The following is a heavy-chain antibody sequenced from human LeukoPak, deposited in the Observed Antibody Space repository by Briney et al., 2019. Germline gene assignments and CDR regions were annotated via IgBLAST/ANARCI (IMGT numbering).Heavy chain of an antibody. CDR2: IYYSGST. CDR1: GVSISSYY. V-gene: IGHV4-59*12. D-gene: IGHD2-8*02. CDR3: ARPRYALTGTAFDY. Sequence: SETLSLTCTVSGVSISSYYWSWIRQPPGKGLEWIGYIYYSGSTNYNPSLKSRVTISVDTSKNQFSLKLSSVTAADTAVYYCARPRYALTGTAFDYWGQGTLVTVSS. J-gene: IGHJ4*02.